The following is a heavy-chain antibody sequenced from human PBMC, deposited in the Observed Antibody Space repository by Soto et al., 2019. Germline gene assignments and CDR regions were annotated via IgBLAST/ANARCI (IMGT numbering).Heavy chain of an antibody. CDR3: ARDLLYYYDSSGFDY. Sequence: ASVKVSCKASGYTFTSYAMHWVRQAPGQRLEWMGWINAGNGNTKYSQKFQGRVTITRDTSASTAYMELSSLRSEGTAVYYCARDLLYYYDSSGFDYWGQGTLVTVSS. J-gene: IGHJ4*02. CDR2: INAGNGNT. D-gene: IGHD3-22*01. CDR1: GYTFTSYA. V-gene: IGHV1-3*01.